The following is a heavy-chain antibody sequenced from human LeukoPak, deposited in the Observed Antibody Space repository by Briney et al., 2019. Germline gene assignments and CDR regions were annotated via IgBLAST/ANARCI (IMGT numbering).Heavy chain of an antibody. V-gene: IGHV3-30*18. CDR2: ISYDGSNK. CDR1: GFTFSSYG. Sequence: GGSLRLSCAASGFTFSSYGMHWVRQAPGKGLEWVAVISYDGSNKYYADSVKGQFTISRDNSKNTLYLQMNSLRAEDTAVYYCAKVEDTAIGDAFDIWGQGTMVTVSS. CDR3: AKVEDTAIGDAFDI. J-gene: IGHJ3*02. D-gene: IGHD5-18*01.